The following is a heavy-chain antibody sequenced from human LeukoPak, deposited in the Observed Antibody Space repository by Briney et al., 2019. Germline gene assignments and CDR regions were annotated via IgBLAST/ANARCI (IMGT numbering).Heavy chain of an antibody. J-gene: IGHJ4*02. CDR3: ARGYSTWHGY. V-gene: IGHV3-74*01. CDR1: GFNFSSYW. CDR2: INTDVIST. Sequence: GGSLRLSCAASGFNFSSYWMHWVRQAPGKGLEWVSRINTDVISTTMKGRFTISRDNAKNTLYLQISSLRAEDTAVYYCARGYSTWHGYWGQGTLVTVSS. D-gene: IGHD6-13*01.